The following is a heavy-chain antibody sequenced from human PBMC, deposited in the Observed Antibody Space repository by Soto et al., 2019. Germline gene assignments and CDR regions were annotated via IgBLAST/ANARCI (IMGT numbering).Heavy chain of an antibody. V-gene: IGHV3-53*04. CDR2: IYSGGST. J-gene: IGHJ6*02. D-gene: IGHD4-17*01. CDR1: GFTVSSNY. CDR3: ARPLYGGPYYYYGMDV. Sequence: PGGSLRLSCAASGFTVSSNYMSWVRQAPGKGLEWVSVIYSGGSTYYADSVKGRFTISRHNSKNTLYLQMNSLRAEDTAVYYCARPLYGGPYYYYGMDVWGQGTTVTVSS.